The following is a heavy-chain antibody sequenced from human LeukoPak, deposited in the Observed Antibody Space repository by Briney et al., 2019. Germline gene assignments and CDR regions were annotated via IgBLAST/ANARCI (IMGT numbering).Heavy chain of an antibody. J-gene: IGHJ6*03. Sequence: PSETLSLTCTVSGGSIRSTSYYWGWIRQPPGKWLEWIGSIYYSGSTYYNPSLKSRVTISVDTSKNQFSLKLSSVTAADTAVYYCGRLFYDFWSGHYYYYMDVWGKGTTVTVSS. CDR1: GGSIRSTSYY. CDR3: GRLFYDFWSGHYYYYMDV. D-gene: IGHD3-3*01. V-gene: IGHV4-39*01. CDR2: IYYSGST.